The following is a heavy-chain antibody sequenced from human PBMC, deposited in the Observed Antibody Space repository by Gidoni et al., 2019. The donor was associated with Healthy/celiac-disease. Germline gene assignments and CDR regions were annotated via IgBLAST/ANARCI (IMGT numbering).Heavy chain of an antibody. Sequence: DVQLVESGGGLVQPGRSLRLSCAASGFTFDDYAMHWVRQAPGKGLECVSGISWNSGSIGYADSVKGRFTISRDNAKNSLYLQMNSLRAEDTALYYCAKGGVGYYGSGSLDYWGQGTLVTVSS. CDR3: AKGGVGYYGSGSLDY. D-gene: IGHD3-10*01. V-gene: IGHV3-9*01. J-gene: IGHJ4*02. CDR2: ISWNSGSI. CDR1: GFTFDDYA.